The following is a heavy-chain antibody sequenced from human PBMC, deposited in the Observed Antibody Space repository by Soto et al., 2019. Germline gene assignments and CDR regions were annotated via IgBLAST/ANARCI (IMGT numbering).Heavy chain of an antibody. CDR3: AGATGIKLGLGARY. J-gene: IGHJ2*01. D-gene: IGHD5-18*01. V-gene: IGHV1-18*01. CDR1: GYTFTSRS. Sequence: VKATCKARGYTFTSRSLSWVRQATRQGLEWMGWISSYNGNTDYAQKFQGRVTMTTDSSTSTAYMELTSLRSDDTAVYYCAGATGIKLGLGARY. CDR2: ISSYNGNT.